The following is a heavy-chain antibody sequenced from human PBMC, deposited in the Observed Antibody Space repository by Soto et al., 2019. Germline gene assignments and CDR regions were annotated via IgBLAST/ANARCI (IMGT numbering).Heavy chain of an antibody. Sequence: EVQLVESGGGLVQPGGSLRLSCAASGFTFSSYSMNWVRQAPGKGLEWVSYINSGSSTIYYADSVKGRFTISRDNAKNSLHLQLNSLRAEDTAVYYCARDKPRSGYEKFDYWGQGTLVTVSS. J-gene: IGHJ4*02. D-gene: IGHD3-3*01. CDR3: ARDKPRSGYEKFDY. V-gene: IGHV3-48*01. CDR2: INSGSSTI. CDR1: GFTFSSYS.